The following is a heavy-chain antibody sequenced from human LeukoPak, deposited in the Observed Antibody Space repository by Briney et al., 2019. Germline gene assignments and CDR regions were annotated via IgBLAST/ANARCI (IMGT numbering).Heavy chain of an antibody. J-gene: IGHJ6*03. V-gene: IGHV3-21*01. Sequence: PGGSLRLSCAASGFTFSSYAMHWVRQAPGKGLEWVSSISSSSSYIYYADSVKGRFTISRDNAKNSLYLQMNSLRAEDTAVYYCARDHGYCSSTSCYMNYYYMDVWGKGTTVTVSS. D-gene: IGHD2-2*02. CDR3: ARDHGYCSSTSCYMNYYYMDV. CDR1: GFTFSSYA. CDR2: ISSSSSYI.